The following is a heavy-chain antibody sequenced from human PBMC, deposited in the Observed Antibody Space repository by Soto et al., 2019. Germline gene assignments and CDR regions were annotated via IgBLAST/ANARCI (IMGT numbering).Heavy chain of an antibody. V-gene: IGHV4-61*01. CDR3: ARDVSRIAAAGTDGFDS. D-gene: IGHD6-13*01. CDR1: GGSVSSGSYY. CDR2: IYNSGNT. J-gene: IGHJ3*02. Sequence: QVQLQESGPGLVKPSETLSLTCTVSGGSVSSGSYYWSWIRQPPGKALEWIGYIYNSGNTNYNPSLTSRVTISIDMSKNQFYLKLSSVTAADMAVYYCARDVSRIAAAGTDGFDSWGQGTMVTVSS.